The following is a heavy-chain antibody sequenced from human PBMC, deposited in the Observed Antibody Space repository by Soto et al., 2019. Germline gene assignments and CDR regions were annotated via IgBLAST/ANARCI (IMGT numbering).Heavy chain of an antibody. CDR3: RSSTSCYNESCVDV. Sequence: SETLSLTCAVSGYSISSGNYWAWIRQPPGRGLEWIGSLYHIGSTHYNTSLKSRVTISVDTSKNHFSLELSSVTAADTAIYYCRSSTSCYNESCVDVWGKGTRVTVS. V-gene: IGHV4-38-2*01. D-gene: IGHD2-2*02. J-gene: IGHJ6*03. CDR1: GYSISSGNY. CDR2: LYHIGST.